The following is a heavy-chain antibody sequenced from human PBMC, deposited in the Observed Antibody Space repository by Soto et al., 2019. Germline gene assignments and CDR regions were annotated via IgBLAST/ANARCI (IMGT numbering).Heavy chain of an antibody. Sequence: PGAALRPSCAASGFTFSSYSMNWVRQAPGKGLEWVSSISSSSSYIYYADSVKGRFTISRDNAKNSLYLQMNSLRAEDTAMYYCATGSTIFGVVRQWGQGTLVTVS. D-gene: IGHD3-3*01. CDR2: ISSSSSYI. V-gene: IGHV3-21*01. CDR1: GFTFSSYS. J-gene: IGHJ4*02. CDR3: ATGSTIFGVVRQ.